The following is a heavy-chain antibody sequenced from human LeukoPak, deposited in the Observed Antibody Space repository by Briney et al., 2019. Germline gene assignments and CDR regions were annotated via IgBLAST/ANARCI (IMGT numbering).Heavy chain of an antibody. CDR2: INPNSGGT. CDR1: GYTFTGYY. D-gene: IGHD6-19*01. V-gene: IGHV1-2*02. J-gene: IGHJ4*02. CDR3: ASVRIAVAGKGVFDY. Sequence: GASVKVSCKASGYTFTGYYMHWVRQAPGQGLEWMGWINPNSGGTNYAQKFQGRVTMTRDTSISTAYMELSRLRSDDTAVYYCASVRIAVAGKGVFDYWGQGTLVTVSS.